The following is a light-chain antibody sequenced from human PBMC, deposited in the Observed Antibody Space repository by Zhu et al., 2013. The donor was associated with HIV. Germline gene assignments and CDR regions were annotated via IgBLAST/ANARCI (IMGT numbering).Light chain of an antibody. CDR1: QSVNTK. J-gene: IGKJ4*01. CDR2: GAS. Sequence: IVMTQSPATLSLSPGERATLSCRASQSVNTKLAWYQQRPGQAPRLLIYGASSRATGIPDRFSGSGSGRDFTLTITRLEPEDFATYFCQQYGSSPLTFGGGTKVEIK. V-gene: IGKV3-20*01. CDR3: QQYGSSPLT.